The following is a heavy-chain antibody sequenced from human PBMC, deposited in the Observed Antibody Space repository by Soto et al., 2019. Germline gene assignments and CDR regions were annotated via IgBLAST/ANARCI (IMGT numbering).Heavy chain of an antibody. Sequence: PGGSLRLSCAASGFTFSSYAMSWVRQAPGKGLEWVSAISGSGGSTYYADSVKGRFTISRDNSKNTLYLQMNSLRAEDTAVYYCAKGPRIAVAGPAEYYFDYWGQGTLVTVSS. J-gene: IGHJ4*02. CDR1: GFTFSSYA. CDR2: ISGSGGST. V-gene: IGHV3-23*01. CDR3: AKGPRIAVAGPAEYYFDY. D-gene: IGHD6-19*01.